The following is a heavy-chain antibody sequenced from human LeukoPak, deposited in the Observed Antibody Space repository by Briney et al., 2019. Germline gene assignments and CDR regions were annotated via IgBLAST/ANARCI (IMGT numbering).Heavy chain of an antibody. V-gene: IGHV1-18*01. CDR3: ARASHRLGDSDY. CDR2: ISAYNGDT. Sequence: ASVKVSCKASGYTFTNYGISWMRHAPGQGLEWMGWISAYNGDTNYAQKFQGRVTMTTVTSTSTAYMELRSLRSDDTAVYYCARASHRLGDSDYWGQGTLVTVSS. J-gene: IGHJ4*02. D-gene: IGHD6-25*01. CDR1: GYTFTNYG.